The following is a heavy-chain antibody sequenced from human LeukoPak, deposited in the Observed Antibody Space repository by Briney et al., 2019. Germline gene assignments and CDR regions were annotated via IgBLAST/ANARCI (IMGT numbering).Heavy chain of an antibody. D-gene: IGHD6-13*01. J-gene: IGHJ5*02. Sequence: AGGSLRLSCAASGFTFSSYWMSWVRQAPGKGLEWVANIKQDGSEKYYVDSVKGRFTISRDNAKNSLYLQMNSLRAEDTAVYYCARVAAAGQYNWFDPWGQGTLVTVSS. CDR2: IKQDGSEK. CDR3: ARVAAAGQYNWFDP. CDR1: GFTFSSYW. V-gene: IGHV3-7*05.